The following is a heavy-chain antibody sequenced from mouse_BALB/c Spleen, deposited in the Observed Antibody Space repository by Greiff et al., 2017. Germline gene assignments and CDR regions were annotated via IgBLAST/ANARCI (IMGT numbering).Heavy chain of an antibody. Sequence: VKLQQSGAELVRPGASVTLSCKASGYTFTDYEMHWVKQTPVHGLEWIGAIDPETGGTAYNQKFKCKATLTADKSSSTAYMELRSLTSEDSAVYYCTRGDSSGYYYYAMDYWGQGTSVTVSS. CDR3: TRGDSSGYYYYAMDY. CDR2: IDPETGGT. CDR1: GYTFTDYE. J-gene: IGHJ4*01. V-gene: IGHV1-15*01. D-gene: IGHD3-2*01.